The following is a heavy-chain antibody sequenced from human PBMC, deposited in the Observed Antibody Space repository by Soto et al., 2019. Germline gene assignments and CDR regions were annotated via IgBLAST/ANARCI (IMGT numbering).Heavy chain of an antibody. D-gene: IGHD3-16*01. Sequence: QVQLVQSGAEVKKPGSSVKVSCKASGGTFNIYGFNWVRQAPGQGLEWMGGIIPIIGAPNYAQKFQDRVTITADEATNTAYMELSSLRSEDTAVYYCARDYVGRRFYYYGMDVWGQGTMVTVSS. CDR2: IIPIIGAP. CDR3: ARDYVGRRFYYYGMDV. J-gene: IGHJ6*02. CDR1: GGTFNIYG. V-gene: IGHV1-69*01.